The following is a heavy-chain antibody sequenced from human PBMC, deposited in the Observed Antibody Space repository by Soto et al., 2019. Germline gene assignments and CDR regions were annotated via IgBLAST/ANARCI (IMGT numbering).Heavy chain of an antibody. CDR3: ARETSNYYGSGSYLDY. CDR1: GGSFSGYY. Sequence: SETLSLTCAVYGGSFSGYYWSWIRQPPGKGLEWIGEINHSGSTNYNPSLKSRVTISVDTSKNQFSLKLSSVTAADTAVYYCARETSNYYGSGSYLDYSGQGTLVTVSS. CDR2: INHSGST. J-gene: IGHJ4*02. D-gene: IGHD3-10*01. V-gene: IGHV4-34*01.